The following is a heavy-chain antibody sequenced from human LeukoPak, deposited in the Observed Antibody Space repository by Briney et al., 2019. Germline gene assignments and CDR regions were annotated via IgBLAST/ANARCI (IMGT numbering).Heavy chain of an antibody. CDR2: INHSGNT. J-gene: IGHJ4*02. V-gene: IGHV4-34*01. Sequence: SETLSLTCAVYGGSFSDYYWSWIRQPPGKGLEWIGEINHSGNTNYNPSLKSRVTISVDTSKNQFSLKLSSVTAADTAVYYCARGYSSGWYQVDYWGQGTLVTASS. CDR1: GGSFSDYY. CDR3: ARGYSSGWYQVDY. D-gene: IGHD6-19*01.